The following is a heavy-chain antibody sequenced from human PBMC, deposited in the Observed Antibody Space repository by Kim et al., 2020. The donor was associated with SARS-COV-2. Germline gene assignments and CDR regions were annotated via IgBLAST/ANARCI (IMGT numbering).Heavy chain of an antibody. CDR2: T. Sequence: TYYADSVKGRFTISRDNSKNTLYLDLNTLRAEDTAVYYCATRPMYGGLDYWGQGTLVTQSS. V-gene: IGHV3-23*01. J-gene: IGHJ4*02. CDR3: ATRPMYGGLDY. D-gene: IGHD4-17*01.